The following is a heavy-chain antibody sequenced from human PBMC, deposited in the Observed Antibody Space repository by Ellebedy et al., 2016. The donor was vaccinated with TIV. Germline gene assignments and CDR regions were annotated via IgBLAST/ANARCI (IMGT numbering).Heavy chain of an antibody. D-gene: IGHD5-24*01. CDR1: GYTFTSYG. J-gene: IGHJ4*02. CDR3: ATVFDGYRGLDY. V-gene: IGHV1-18*04. CDR2: ISTYYGNT. Sequence: AASVKVSCKASGYTFTSYGISWVRQAPGQGLEWMGWISTYYGNTNYVQKFQGRITMTTDTSTSTAYMELRSLRSDDTAVYYCATVFDGYRGLDYWGQGTLVTVSS.